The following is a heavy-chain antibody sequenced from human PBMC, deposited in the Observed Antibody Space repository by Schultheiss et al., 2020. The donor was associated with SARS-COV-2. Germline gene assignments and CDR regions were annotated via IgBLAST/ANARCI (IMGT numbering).Heavy chain of an antibody. CDR2: TYYGSQWYF. D-gene: IGHD1-7*01. V-gene: IGHV6-1*01. Sequence: SQTLSLTCDISGDSVSGNSAAWHWIRQSPSRGLEWLGRTYYGSQWYFDYGLSMKSRVTINPDTSKNQFSLHLKSVTPEDTAVYYCAGLGRTGTWGQGTLVTVSS. J-gene: IGHJ4*02. CDR1: GDSVSGNSAA. CDR3: AGLGRTGT.